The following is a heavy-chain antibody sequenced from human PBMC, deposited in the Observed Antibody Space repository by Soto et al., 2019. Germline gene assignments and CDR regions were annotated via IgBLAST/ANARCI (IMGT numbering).Heavy chain of an antibody. CDR2: ISSSSSYI. V-gene: IGHV3-21*01. CDR3: ARVLHFVWLYYV. J-gene: IGHJ4*02. CDR1: GFTFSSYS. Sequence: PGGSLRLSCAASGFTFSSYSMNWVRQAPGKGLEWVSSISSSSSYIYYADSVRGRFTISRDNAKNSLYLQMNNLRAEDTAVYYCARVLHFVWLYYVWGQGPLVTVSS. D-gene: IGHD3-9*01.